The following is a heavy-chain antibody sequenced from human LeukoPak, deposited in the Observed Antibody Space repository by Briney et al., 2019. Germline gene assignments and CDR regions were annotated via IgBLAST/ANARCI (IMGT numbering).Heavy chain of an antibody. D-gene: IGHD3-3*01. CDR1: GFTFSSYA. V-gene: IGHV3-23*01. CDR3: AKEKTYYDFWSGYSPRYFDD. Sequence: GGSLRLSCAASGFTFSSYAMSWVRQAPGKGLEWVSAISGSGGSTYYADSVKGRFTISRDNSKNTLYLQMNSLRAEDTAVYYCAKEKTYYDFWSGYSPRYFDDWGQGTLVTVSS. CDR2: ISGSGGST. J-gene: IGHJ4*02.